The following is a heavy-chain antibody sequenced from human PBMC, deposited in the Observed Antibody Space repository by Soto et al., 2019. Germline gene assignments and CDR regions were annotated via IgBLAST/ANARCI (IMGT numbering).Heavy chain of an antibody. CDR3: TTRMTAHFDY. J-gene: IGHJ4*02. CDR2: ISDRPTGHT. V-gene: IGHV3-23*01. Sequence: GGSLRLSCVASGFTFSHYILNWVRRAPGEGLEWVSTISDRPTGHTHYAESVRGRFTISRDDSRDTVFLQMDSLRAEDTAVYYCTTRMTAHFDYWGQGVLVTVSS. D-gene: IGHD2-21*02. CDR1: GFTFSHYI.